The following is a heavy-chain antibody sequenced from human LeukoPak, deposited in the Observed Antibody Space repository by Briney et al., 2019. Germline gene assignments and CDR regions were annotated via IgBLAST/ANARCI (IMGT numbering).Heavy chain of an antibody. CDR2: IGGTGDDT. CDR1: GFNLSDYA. Sequence: PGGSLRLSCVASGFNLSDYAMSWVRQAPGKGLEWVSSIGGTGDDTFYADSVRGRFTISRDNSKNTLYLHLSSLSAEDTAVYYCAKDGVSNNRRWGWFDPWGQGTLLTVSS. V-gene: IGHV3-23*01. D-gene: IGHD2/OR15-2a*01. CDR3: AKDGVSNNRRWGWFDP. J-gene: IGHJ5*02.